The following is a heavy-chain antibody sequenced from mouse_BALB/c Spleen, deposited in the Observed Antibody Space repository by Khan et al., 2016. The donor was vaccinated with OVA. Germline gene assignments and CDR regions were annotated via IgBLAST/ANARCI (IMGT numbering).Heavy chain of an antibody. CDR1: GYSITSDYA. CDR3: ARIYGGDFDY. D-gene: IGHD1-1*01. Sequence: EVQLQESGPGLVKPSQSLSLTCTVTGYSITSDYAWNWIRQFPGNKLEWMGYISYSGNTKYNPSLKSRISITRATSKNQFFLQLKSGTTEETATYYCARIYGGDFDYWGQGTTLTVSS. V-gene: IGHV3-2*02. J-gene: IGHJ2*01. CDR2: ISYSGNT.